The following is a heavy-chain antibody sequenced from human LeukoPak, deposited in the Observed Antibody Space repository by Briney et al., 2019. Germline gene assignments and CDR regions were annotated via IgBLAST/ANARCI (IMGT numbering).Heavy chain of an antibody. D-gene: IGHD1-1*01. CDR1: GGSISSSSYY. V-gene: IGHV4-39*07. CDR3: ARDNWNDVSYFDY. CDR2: IYHSGST. J-gene: IGHJ4*02. Sequence: SETLSLTCTVSGGSISSSSYYWGWIRQPPGKGLEWIGYIYHSGSTYYNPSLKSRVTISVDRSKNQFSLKLSSVTAADTAVYYCARDNWNDVSYFDYWGQGTLVTVSS.